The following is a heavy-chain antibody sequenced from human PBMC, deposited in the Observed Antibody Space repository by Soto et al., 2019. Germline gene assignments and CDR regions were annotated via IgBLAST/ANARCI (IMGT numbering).Heavy chain of an antibody. CDR3: ARDNTYYYGSADAFDI. CDR1: GGTFSSYA. D-gene: IGHD3-10*01. J-gene: IGHJ3*02. Sequence: QVQLVQSGAEVKKPGSSVKVSCKASGGTFSSYAISWVRQAPGQGLEWMGGIIPIFGTANYAQKFQSRVTITADESTSTAYMELSSLRSEDTAVYYCARDNTYYYGSADAFDIWGQGTMVTVSS. CDR2: IIPIFGTA. V-gene: IGHV1-69*01.